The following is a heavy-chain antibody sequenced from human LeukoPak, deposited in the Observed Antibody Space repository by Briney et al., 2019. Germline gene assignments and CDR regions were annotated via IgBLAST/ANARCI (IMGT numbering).Heavy chain of an antibody. D-gene: IGHD3-22*01. CDR2: IYTSGST. J-gene: IGHJ4*02. V-gene: IGHV4-4*07. Sequence: KPSETLSLTCTVSGGSISSYYWSWIRQPAGKGLEWIGRIYTSGSTNYNPSLKSRVTMSVDTSKNQFSLKLSSVTAADTAVYYCARDSLSSSGYYFDYWGQGTLVTVSS. CDR3: ARDSLSSSGYYFDY. CDR1: GGSISSYY.